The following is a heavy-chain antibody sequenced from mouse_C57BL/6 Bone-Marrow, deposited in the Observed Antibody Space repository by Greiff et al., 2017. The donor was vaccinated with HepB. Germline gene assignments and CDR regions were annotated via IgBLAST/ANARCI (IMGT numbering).Heavy chain of an antibody. CDR2: INYDGSST. V-gene: IGHV5-16*01. CDR1: GFTFSDYY. D-gene: IGHD1-1*01. J-gene: IGHJ2*01. Sequence: EVQRVESEGGLVQPGSSMKLSCTASGFTFSDYYMAWVRQVPEKGLEWVANINYDGSSTYYLDSLKSRFIISRDNAKNILYLQMSSLKSEDTATYYCARGSYGSSYFDYWGQGTTLTVSS. CDR3: ARGSYGSSYFDY.